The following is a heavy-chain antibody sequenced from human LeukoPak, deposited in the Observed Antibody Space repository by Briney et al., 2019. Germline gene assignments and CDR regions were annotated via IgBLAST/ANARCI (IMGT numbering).Heavy chain of an antibody. D-gene: IGHD1/OR15-1a*01. J-gene: IGHJ5*02. CDR3: AKQDPSGWFDP. V-gene: IGHV1-69*13. CDR1: GGTFSSYA. CDR2: IIPIFGTA. Sequence: ASVKVSCKASGGTFSSYAISWVRQAPGQGLEWMGGIIPIFGTANYAQKFQGRVTITADESTSTAYMELSSLRSDDTAVYYCAKQDPSGWFDPWGQGALVTVSS.